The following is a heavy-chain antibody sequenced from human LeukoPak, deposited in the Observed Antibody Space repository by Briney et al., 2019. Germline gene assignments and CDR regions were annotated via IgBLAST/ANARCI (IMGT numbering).Heavy chain of an antibody. Sequence: KPGGSLRLSCAASGFTFSSYSMNWVRQAPGKGLEWVSSISSSSSYIYYADSVKGRFTISRDNAKNSLYLQMNSLRAEDTAVYYCARSGIAARRPVWFDPWGQGTLVTVSS. CDR3: ARSGIAARRPVWFDP. CDR2: ISSSSSYI. CDR1: GFTFSSYS. J-gene: IGHJ5*02. D-gene: IGHD6-6*01. V-gene: IGHV3-21*01.